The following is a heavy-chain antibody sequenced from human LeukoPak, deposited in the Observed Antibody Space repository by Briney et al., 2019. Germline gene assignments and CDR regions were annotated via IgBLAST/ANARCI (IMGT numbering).Heavy chain of an antibody. J-gene: IGHJ5*02. CDR1: GGSISSYY. Sequence: SETLSLTCTVSGGSISSYYWSWIRQVAGKGLEWIGRIYTSGSTNYNPSLKSRVTMSVDTSKNQFSLKLSSVTAADTAVYYCARSRVVRGWFDPWGQGTLVTVSS. D-gene: IGHD1-26*01. V-gene: IGHV4-4*07. CDR3: ARSRVVRGWFDP. CDR2: IYTSGST.